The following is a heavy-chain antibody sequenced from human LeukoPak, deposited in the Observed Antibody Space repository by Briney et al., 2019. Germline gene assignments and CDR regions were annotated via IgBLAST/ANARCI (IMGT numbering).Heavy chain of an antibody. CDR1: GYSISSCYY. CDR2: IYHSGST. D-gene: IGHD2-2*01. J-gene: IGHJ5*02. CDR3: ARRPPETAMEYNWFDP. V-gene: IGHV4-38-2*01. Sequence: PETLSLTCAVSGYSISSCYYWGWIRQPPGKGLEWIGSIYHSGSTYYNPSLKSRATISVDTSKNQFSLKLSSVTAADTAVYYCARRPPETAMEYNWFDPWGQGTLVTVSS.